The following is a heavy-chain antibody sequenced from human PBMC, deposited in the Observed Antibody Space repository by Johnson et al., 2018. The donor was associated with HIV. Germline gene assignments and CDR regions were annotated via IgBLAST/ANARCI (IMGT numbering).Heavy chain of an antibody. CDR1: GFTFDDYG. Sequence: VQLVESGGSVVRPGGSLRLSCAGSGFTFDDYGLSWVRQAPGKGLEWVAGRNWNGGSTGYADSVKGRSIISRDNAKRSLYLQMNGLRVEDTALYYCARGRPWGWELRRDAFDVWGQGTMVTVSS. CDR3: ARGRPWGWELRRDAFDV. J-gene: IGHJ3*01. CDR2: RNWNGGST. V-gene: IGHV3-20*04. D-gene: IGHD4-23*01.